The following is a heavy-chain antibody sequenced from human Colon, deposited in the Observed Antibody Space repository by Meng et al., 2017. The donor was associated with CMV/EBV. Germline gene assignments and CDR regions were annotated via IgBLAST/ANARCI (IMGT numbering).Heavy chain of an antibody. CDR2: IWYDESNK. J-gene: IGHJ6*02. CDR1: GFTFRTYA. V-gene: IGHV3-33*01. D-gene: IGHD6-13*01. CDR3: ARRFEYSSSYGVDV. Sequence: GGSLRLSCAASGFTFRTYAMHWVRQAPGKGLEWVTVIWYDESNKYYADSVKGRFTISRDNSKNTLYLQMNSLRAEDTAVYYCARRFEYSSSYGVDVWGQGTTVTVSS.